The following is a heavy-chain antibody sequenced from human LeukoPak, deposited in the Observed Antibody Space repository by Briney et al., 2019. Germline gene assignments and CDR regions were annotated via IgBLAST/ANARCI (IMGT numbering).Heavy chain of an antibody. V-gene: IGHV3-73*01. CDR1: GFTFTDYY. D-gene: IGHD2-21*02. CDR3: TRLWGDCGGDCYSRDY. J-gene: IGHJ4*02. Sequence: PGGSLRLSCAASGFTFTDYYMDWVRQASGKGLEWVGRIRSKANSYATAYGASVKGRFTISRDDSKNTAYLQMNSLKIEDTAVYYCTRLWGDCGGDCYSRDYWGQGTLVTVSS. CDR2: IRSKANSYAT.